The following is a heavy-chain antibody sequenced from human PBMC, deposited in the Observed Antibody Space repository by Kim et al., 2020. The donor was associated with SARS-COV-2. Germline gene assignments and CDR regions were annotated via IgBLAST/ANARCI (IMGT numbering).Heavy chain of an antibody. CDR1: GYTFTSYA. CDR3: ARSPGIVLQYFDWLSN. V-gene: IGHV1-3*01. Sequence: ASVKVSCKASGYTFTSYAMHWVRQAPGQRLEWMGWINAGNSNTKYSQKFQDRVTITRDTSASTAYMELSSQRSEDTAVYYCARSPGIVLQYFDWLSNWGQGTPVTGSS. CDR2: INAGNSNT. J-gene: IGHJ4*02. D-gene: IGHD3-9*01.